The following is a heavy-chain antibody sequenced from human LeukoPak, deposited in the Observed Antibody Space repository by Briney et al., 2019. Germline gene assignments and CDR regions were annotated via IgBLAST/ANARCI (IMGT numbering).Heavy chain of an antibody. V-gene: IGHV3-53*01. CDR1: GFTVSSNY. Sequence: GGSLRLSCAASGFTVSSNYMSWVRQAPGKGLEWVSVIYSGGGTYYADSVKGRFTISRDNSKNTLYLQMSSLRAEDTAVYYCARDARTHANYYDSSGYYSYFDYWGQGTLVTVSS. J-gene: IGHJ4*02. CDR3: ARDARTHANYYDSSGYYSYFDY. D-gene: IGHD3-22*01. CDR2: IYSGGGT.